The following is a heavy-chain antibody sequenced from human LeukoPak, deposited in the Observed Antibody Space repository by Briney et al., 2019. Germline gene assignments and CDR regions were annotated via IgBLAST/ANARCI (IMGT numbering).Heavy chain of an antibody. Sequence: SETLSLTCTVSGGSISSSSYYWGWIRQPPGKGLEWIGSIYYSGSTYYNPSLKSRVTISVDTSKNQFSLKLSSVTAADTAVYYCARGPHNLDYGGNSGGIRGPIDYWGQGTLVTVSS. V-gene: IGHV4-39*07. CDR1: GGSISSSSYY. D-gene: IGHD4-23*01. CDR2: IYYSGST. CDR3: ARGPHNLDYGGNSGGIRGPIDY. J-gene: IGHJ4*02.